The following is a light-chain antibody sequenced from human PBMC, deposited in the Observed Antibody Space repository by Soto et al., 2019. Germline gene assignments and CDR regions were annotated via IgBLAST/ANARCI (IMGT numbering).Light chain of an antibody. CDR2: GAY. CDR1: QSVTSN. CDR3: QQYNKWPLT. Sequence: EIVMTQSPATLSVSPGERATLSCRASQSVTSNLAWYQQKPGQAPKLLIYGAYTRAPGIPARFSGSGSGTEFTLSISSLQSEDFAVYSCQQYNKWPLTFGGGTRVEIK. J-gene: IGKJ4*01. V-gene: IGKV3-15*01.